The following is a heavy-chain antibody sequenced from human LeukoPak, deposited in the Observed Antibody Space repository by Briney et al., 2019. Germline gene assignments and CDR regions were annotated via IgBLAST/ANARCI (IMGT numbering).Heavy chain of an antibody. Sequence: SETLSLTCTVSGGSISSYYWSWIRQPPGKGLEWIGYIYYSGSTNYNPSLKSRVTISVDTSKNQLSLKLSSVTAADTAVYYCARYMTSDAFDIWGQGTMVTVSS. CDR3: ARYMTSDAFDI. CDR2: IYYSGST. D-gene: IGHD3-16*01. CDR1: GGSISSYY. V-gene: IGHV4-59*01. J-gene: IGHJ3*02.